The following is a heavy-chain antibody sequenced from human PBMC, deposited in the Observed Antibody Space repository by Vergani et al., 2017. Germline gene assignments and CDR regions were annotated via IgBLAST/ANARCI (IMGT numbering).Heavy chain of an antibody. J-gene: IGHJ5*02. CDR1: GFSFSDHY. D-gene: IGHD3-10*01. V-gene: IGHV4-4*07. CDR3: ARDSWTSELRGVYWFDT. Sequence: QVQLVESGGGLVKPGGSPRLSCAASGFSFSDHYMTWIRQAPGKGLEWIGRIHSSGTTNYNPSLKSRVTLSVDTSKNQLSLRMTSVTAADTAVYYCARDSWTSELRGVYWFDTWGQGTLVSVSS. CDR2: IHSSGTT.